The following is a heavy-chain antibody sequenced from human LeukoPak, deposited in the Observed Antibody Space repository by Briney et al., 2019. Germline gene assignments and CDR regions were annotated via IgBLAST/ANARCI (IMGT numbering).Heavy chain of an antibody. D-gene: IGHD1-26*01. CDR3: ASLVGALDAFDV. V-gene: IGHV4-61*02. J-gene: IGHJ3*01. Sequence: SETLSLTCTVSGGSISSGSYYWSWVRQPAGKGLEWIGRIYTSGSTNYKPSLKSRVTISVDTSKNQFSLKLSSVTAADTAVYYCASLVGALDAFDVWGQGTMVTVSS. CDR2: IYTSGST. CDR1: GGSISSGSYY.